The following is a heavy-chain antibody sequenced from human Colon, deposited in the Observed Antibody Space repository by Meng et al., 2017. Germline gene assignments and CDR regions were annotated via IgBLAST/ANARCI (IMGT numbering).Heavy chain of an antibody. CDR2: IKSKADGGTA. Sequence: EGQLVESGGALVKPGGSLRLSCAASGFTFSNAWMSWVRQAPGKGLEWVGRIKSKADGGTADYAAPVNGRFSISRDDSKNTLYLQMNSLKTEDTAVYYCGGNNYGYDYWGQGTLVTVSS. CDR1: GFTFSNAW. V-gene: IGHV3-15*02. CDR3: GGNNYGYDY. J-gene: IGHJ4*02. D-gene: IGHD5-18*01.